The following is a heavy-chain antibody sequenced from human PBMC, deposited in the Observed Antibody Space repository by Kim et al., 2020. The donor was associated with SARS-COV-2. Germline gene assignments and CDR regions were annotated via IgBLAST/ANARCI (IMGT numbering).Heavy chain of an antibody. CDR2: ST. J-gene: IGHJ5*02. CDR3: AREASDGWFDP. V-gene: IGHV3-53*01. Sequence: STHDADTVKGRFTNSRDNSKNELYLQRNSLRGDDTAVYYWAREASDGWFDPWGQGTLVTVSS.